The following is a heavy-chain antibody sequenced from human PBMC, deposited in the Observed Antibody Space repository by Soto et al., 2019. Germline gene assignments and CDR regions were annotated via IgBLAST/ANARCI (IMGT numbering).Heavy chain of an antibody. J-gene: IGHJ5*02. V-gene: IGHV5-51*01. Sequence: GESLKISCKGSGYSFTSYWIGWVRQMPGKGLEWMGIIYPGDSDTRYSPSFQGQVTISADKSISTAYLQWSSLKASDTAMYYCARHPPVDYGDYNWFDPWGQGTLVTVSS. CDR1: GYSFTSYW. D-gene: IGHD4-17*01. CDR3: ARHPPVDYGDYNWFDP. CDR2: IYPGDSDT.